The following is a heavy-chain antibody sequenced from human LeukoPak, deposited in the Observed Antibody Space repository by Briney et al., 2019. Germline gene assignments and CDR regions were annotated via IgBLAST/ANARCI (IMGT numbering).Heavy chain of an antibody. V-gene: IGHV3-30*03. CDR2: ISYDGSNK. CDR1: GFTFSSYG. CDR3: ARDVGATPRGY. D-gene: IGHD1-26*01. Sequence: EGSLRLSCAASGFTFSSYGMHWVRQAPGKGLEWVAVISYDGSNKYYADSVKGRFTISRDNSKNTLYLQMNSLRAEDTAVHYCARDVGATPRGYWGQGTLVTVSS. J-gene: IGHJ4*02.